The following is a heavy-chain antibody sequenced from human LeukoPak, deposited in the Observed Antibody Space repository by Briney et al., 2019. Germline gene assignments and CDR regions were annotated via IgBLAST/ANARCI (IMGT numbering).Heavy chain of an antibody. Sequence: PGGSLRLSCAASGFTFSSYGMSWVRQAPGKGLEWVSTITGSGAGTYYADSVKGRFTISRDNSKNTLYLQMNSLRAEDTAVYYCAKGTDFDSWGQGTLVTVSS. V-gene: IGHV3-23*01. D-gene: IGHD2-2*01. CDR2: ITGSGAGT. J-gene: IGHJ4*02. CDR3: AKGTDFDS. CDR1: GFTFSSYG.